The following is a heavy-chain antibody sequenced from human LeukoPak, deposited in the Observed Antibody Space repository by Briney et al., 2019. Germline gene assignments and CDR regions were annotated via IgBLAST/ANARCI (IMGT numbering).Heavy chain of an antibody. CDR2: IDHSGST. CDR1: GGSISSYY. Sequence: PSDTLSLTCTVSGGSISSYYWTWIRQPPGKGLEWIGYIDHSGSTNYNPSLKSRVTISSDTSKNQFSLELSSVTAADTAVYYCARLKATVSIHAYFDYWGQGTLVTVSS. J-gene: IGHJ4*02. V-gene: IGHV4-59*01. CDR3: ARLKATVSIHAYFDY. D-gene: IGHD4-17*01.